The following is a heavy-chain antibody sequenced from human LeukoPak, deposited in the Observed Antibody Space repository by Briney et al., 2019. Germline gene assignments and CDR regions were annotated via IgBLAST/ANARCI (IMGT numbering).Heavy chain of an antibody. CDR1: GYTFTGYY. Sequence: VASVKASCKASGYTFTGYYMHWVRQAPGQGLEWMGWINPNSGGTNYAQKFQGRVTMTRDTSISTAYMELSRLRSDDTAVYYCARELGLYCSSTSCRSVWFDPWGQGTLVTVSS. CDR2: INPNSGGT. V-gene: IGHV1-2*02. CDR3: ARELGLYCSSTSCRSVWFDP. D-gene: IGHD2-2*01. J-gene: IGHJ5*02.